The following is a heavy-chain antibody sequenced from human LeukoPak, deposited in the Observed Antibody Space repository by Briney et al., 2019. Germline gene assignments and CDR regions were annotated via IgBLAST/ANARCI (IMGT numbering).Heavy chain of an antibody. Sequence: SSETLSLTCAVYGGSFSGHYWSWIRQPPGKGLEWIGEINHSRSTNYNPSLKSRVTISVDTSKNQFSLKLSSVTAADTAVYYCARYGATRYIDYWGQGTLVTVSS. CDR3: ARYGATRYIDY. CDR2: INHSRST. CDR1: GGSFSGHY. J-gene: IGHJ4*02. V-gene: IGHV4-34*01. D-gene: IGHD4/OR15-4a*01.